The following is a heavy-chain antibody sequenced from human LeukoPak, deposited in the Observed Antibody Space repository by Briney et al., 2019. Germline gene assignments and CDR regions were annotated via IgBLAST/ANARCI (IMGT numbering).Heavy chain of an antibody. CDR2: ISSSSSYI. D-gene: IGHD2-21*02. V-gene: IGHV3-21*01. CDR1: GFIFSSYS. J-gene: IGHJ6*03. CDR3: ARSGDCGGDCYKDYHYYYMDV. Sequence: GGSLRLSCAASGFIFSSYSMNWVRQAPGKGLEWVSSISSSSSYIYYADSVKGRFTISRDNAKNSLYLQMNSLRAEDTAVYYCARSGDCGGDCYKDYHYYYMDVWGKGTTVSISS.